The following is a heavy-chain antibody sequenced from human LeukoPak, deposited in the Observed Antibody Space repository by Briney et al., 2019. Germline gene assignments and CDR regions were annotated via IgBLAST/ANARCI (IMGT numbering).Heavy chain of an antibody. V-gene: IGHV3-33*08. J-gene: IGHJ4*02. D-gene: IGHD4-11*01. CDR3: ARDAQRGLDYSNSLQY. CDR1: GFTYSHYG. Sequence: QSGGSLRLSCAASGFTYSHYGMHWVRQAPGKGLEWVAVIWSDGTEKYYADAVKGRFTISRDNSRNTLYLQMNSLRGEDTAVYYCARDAQRGLDYSNSLQYWGQGTLVTVSS. CDR2: IWSDGTEK.